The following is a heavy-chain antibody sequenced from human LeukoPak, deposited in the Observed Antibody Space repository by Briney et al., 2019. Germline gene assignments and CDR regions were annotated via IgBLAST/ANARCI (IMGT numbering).Heavy chain of an antibody. CDR3: AAKAAAGTRYYFDY. D-gene: IGHD6-13*01. J-gene: IGHJ4*02. V-gene: IGHV1-58*02. Sequence: MQWVRQARGQRREWIGWIVVGSGNTNYAQKFQERVTITRDMSTSTAYMELSSLRSEDTAVYYCAAKAAAGTRYYFDYWGQGTLVTVSS. CDR2: IVVGSGNT.